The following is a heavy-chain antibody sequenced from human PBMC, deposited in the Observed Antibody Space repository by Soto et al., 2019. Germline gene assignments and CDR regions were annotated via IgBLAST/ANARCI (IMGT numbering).Heavy chain of an antibody. D-gene: IGHD2-15*01. CDR3: ARDSFRPKRYCSGGSCHPSLGY. CDR1: GYTFTSYG. V-gene: IGHV1-18*01. CDR2: ISAYNGNT. J-gene: IGHJ1*01. Sequence: ASVKVSCKASGYTFTSYGISWVRQAPGQGLEWMGWISAYNGNTNYAQKLQGRVTMTTDTSTSTAYMELRSLRSDDTAVYYCARDSFRPKRYCSGGSCHPSLGYCAQGTLVTVSS.